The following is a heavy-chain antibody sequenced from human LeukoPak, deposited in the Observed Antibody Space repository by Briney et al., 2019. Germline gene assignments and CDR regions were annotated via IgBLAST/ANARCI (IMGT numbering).Heavy chain of an antibody. CDR2: ISWNSGSI. V-gene: IGHV3-9*01. CDR3: AKGYYDILTGYPYFDY. D-gene: IGHD3-9*01. CDR1: GFTFDDYA. Sequence: PGRSLRLSCAASGFTFDDYAMHWVRQAPGKGLEWVSGISWNSGSIGYADSVKGRFTISRDNAKNSLYLQMNSLRAEDTALYYCAKGYYDILTGYPYFDYWGQGTLVTVSS. J-gene: IGHJ4*02.